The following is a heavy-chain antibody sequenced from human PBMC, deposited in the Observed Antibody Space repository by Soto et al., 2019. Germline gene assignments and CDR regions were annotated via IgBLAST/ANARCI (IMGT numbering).Heavy chain of an antibody. Sequence: PGGSLRLSCAASGFTFSSYGKHWVRQAPGKGLEWVANIKQDGIRTHYADSVMGRFTISRDNFKKVVYLHLSGLRVEDTAIYYCAKDWVRGSNNYQLDYWGQGTAVTVSS. J-gene: IGHJ4*02. D-gene: IGHD1-26*01. CDR1: GFTFSSYG. V-gene: IGHV3-30*02. CDR3: AKDWVRGSNNYQLDY. CDR2: IKQDGIRT.